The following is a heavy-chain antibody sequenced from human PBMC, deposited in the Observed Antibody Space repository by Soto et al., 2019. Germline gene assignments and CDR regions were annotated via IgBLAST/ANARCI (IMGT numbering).Heavy chain of an antibody. Sequence: QVQLVQSGAEVKKPGASVKVSCKASGYTFNTYDIEWVRLATGQGLEWMGSMNPNTGSTDYAQKFQGRATMTMTTSISTAYLELSSLRSDDTAIYYCARTMGGIAAAGSDFWGQGTLVTVSA. D-gene: IGHD6-13*01. V-gene: IGHV1-8*01. CDR1: GYTFNTYD. CDR3: ARTMGGIAAAGSDF. J-gene: IGHJ4*02. CDR2: MNPNTGST.